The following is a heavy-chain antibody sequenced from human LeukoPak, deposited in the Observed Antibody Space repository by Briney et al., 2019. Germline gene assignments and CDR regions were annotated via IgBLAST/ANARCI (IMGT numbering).Heavy chain of an antibody. V-gene: IGHV1-18*01. CDR2: ISAYNGNT. CDR1: GYNFTSDG. Sequence: ASVKVSCKASGYNFTSDGTTWVRQAPGQGLEWMGWISAYNGNTNYAQKHQGRVTMTTDTSTSTAYMELRSLTSDDTAVYYCARDSKTCLDYWGQGTLVTVSS. J-gene: IGHJ4*02. CDR3: ARDSKTCLDY.